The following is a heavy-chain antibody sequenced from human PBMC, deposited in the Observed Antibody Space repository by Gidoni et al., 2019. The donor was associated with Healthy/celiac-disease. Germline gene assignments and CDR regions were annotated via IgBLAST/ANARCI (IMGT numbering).Heavy chain of an antibody. J-gene: IGHJ5*02. CDR1: GFTFSSYA. V-gene: IGHV3-23*01. CDR2: ISGSGGST. D-gene: IGHD3-16*02. Sequence: EVQLLESGGGLVQPGGSLRLSCAASGFTFSSYAMRWVRQAPGKGLEWVSAISGSGGSTYYADSVKGRFTISRDNSKNTLYLQMNSLRAEDTAVYYCAKDRNYVWGSYRYALDWFDPWGQGTLVTVSS. CDR3: AKDRNYVWGSYRYALDWFDP.